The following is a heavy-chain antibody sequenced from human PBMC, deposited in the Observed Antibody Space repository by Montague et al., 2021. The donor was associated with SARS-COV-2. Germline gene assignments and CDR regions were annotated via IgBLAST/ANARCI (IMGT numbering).Heavy chain of an antibody. J-gene: IGHJ4*02. CDR3: ARGLTDISMIVVVLLGASHYFDS. CDR1: GGSFSGYH. Sequence: SETLSPTCAVYGGSFSGYHWCWIRQRQGQGLEWVGEINHSGNTNYNPYLKSRVTISRDTSKSQYSLKLSSVTAAATAVYYCARGLTDISMIVVVLLGASHYFDSWGQGTLVTVSS. D-gene: IGHD3-22*01. V-gene: IGHV4-34*01. CDR2: INHSGNT.